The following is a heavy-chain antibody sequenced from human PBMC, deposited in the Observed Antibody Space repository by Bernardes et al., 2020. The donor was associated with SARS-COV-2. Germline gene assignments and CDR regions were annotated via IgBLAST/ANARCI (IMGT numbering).Heavy chain of an antibody. V-gene: IGHV1-2*02. CDR1: GYTFTGYY. Sequence: ASVKVSCKASGYTFTGYYMHWVRQAPGQGLEWMGWINPNSGDTNYAQKFQGRVTMTRDTSISTAYMELSRLRSDDTAVYYCASKGGLGLSYYYYYYGMDVWGQGTTVTVSS. CDR3: ASKGGLGLSYYYYYYGMDV. D-gene: IGHD3-16*02. J-gene: IGHJ6*02. CDR2: INPNSGDT.